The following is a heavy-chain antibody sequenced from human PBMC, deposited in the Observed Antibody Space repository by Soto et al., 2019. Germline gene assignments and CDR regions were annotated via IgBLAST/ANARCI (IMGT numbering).Heavy chain of an antibody. J-gene: IGHJ6*02. D-gene: IGHD2-21*02. CDR1: GFTFSDYY. CDR2: ISSSGSTI. CDR3: ARGGYCGGDCSSVYYYYYYGMDV. V-gene: IGHV3-11*01. Sequence: PGGSLRLSCAASGFTFSDYYMSWIRQAPGKGLEWVSYISSSGSTIYYADSVKGRFTISRDNAKNSLYLQMNSLRAEDTAVYYCARGGYCGGDCSSVYYYYYYGMDVWGQGTTVTVSS.